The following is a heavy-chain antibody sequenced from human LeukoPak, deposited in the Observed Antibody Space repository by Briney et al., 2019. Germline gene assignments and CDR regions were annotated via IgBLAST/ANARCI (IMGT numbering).Heavy chain of an antibody. CDR1: GGSISSGGYY. CDR3: ARHRVFGVVIMFY. CDR2: IYHSGST. Sequence: SETLSLTCTVSGGSISSGGYYWSWIRQPPGKGLEWIGYIYHSGSTYYNPSLKSRVTISVDRSKNQFSLKLSSVTAADTAVYYCARHRVFGVVIMFYWGQGTLVTVSS. J-gene: IGHJ4*02. D-gene: IGHD3-3*01. V-gene: IGHV4-30-2*01.